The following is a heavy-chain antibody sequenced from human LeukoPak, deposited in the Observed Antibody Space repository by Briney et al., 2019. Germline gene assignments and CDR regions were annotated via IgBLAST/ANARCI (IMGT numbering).Heavy chain of an antibody. CDR3: AKDRYCTSSSCPIDY. J-gene: IGHJ4*02. V-gene: IGHV3-9*01. D-gene: IGHD2-15*01. CDR1: GFNFDEYA. CDR2: ISSNSDDI. Sequence: GGSLRLSCVGSGFNFDEYAMHWVRQPPGKGLEWVSGISSNSDDIGYADSVKGRFTISRDSAEKSLYLQMNSLRAEDTALYYCAKDRYCTSSSCPIDYWGRGTLVTVSS.